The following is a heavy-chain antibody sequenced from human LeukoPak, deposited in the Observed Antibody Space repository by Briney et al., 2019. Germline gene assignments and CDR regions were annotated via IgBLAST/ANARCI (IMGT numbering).Heavy chain of an antibody. CDR1: GFTFRSYS. V-gene: IGHV3-74*03. Sequence: GGTLRLSCAASGFTFRSYSMHWVRQAPGKGLEWVSRINSDVSITTYADSVKGRFTVSRDNAKNTLFLQMNSLRAEDTAVYYCTRRSDSGTYYDYWGQGTLVTVSS. CDR2: INSDVSIT. D-gene: IGHD1-26*01. J-gene: IGHJ4*02. CDR3: TRRSDSGTYYDY.